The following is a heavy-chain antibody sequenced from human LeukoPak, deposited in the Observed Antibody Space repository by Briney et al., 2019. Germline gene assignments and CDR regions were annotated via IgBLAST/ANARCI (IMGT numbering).Heavy chain of an antibody. CDR2: ISTSSSSK. J-gene: IGHJ4*02. CDR1: GFTFSSYR. CDR3: ARWDDLFLIDF. V-gene: IGHV3-21*01. D-gene: IGHD3-9*01. Sequence: GGSLRLSCAVSGFTFSSYRMSWVSQAPGKGLEWVSSISTSSSSKYYADSVKGRFTISRDNAKNSLDLQMNSLRAEDTAVYYCARWDDLFLIDFWGQGTLVTVSS.